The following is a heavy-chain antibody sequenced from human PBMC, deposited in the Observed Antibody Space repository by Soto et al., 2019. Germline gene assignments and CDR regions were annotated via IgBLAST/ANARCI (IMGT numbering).Heavy chain of an antibody. Sequence: SVNVSCKASGGTFSSYAISWVRQAPGQGLEWMGGIIPIFGTANYADSVKGRFTISRDNSKNTLYLQMNSLRAEDTAVYYCAKVRTHYYDSSGPGQVIDYWGQGTLVTVSS. CDR2: IIPIFGTA. D-gene: IGHD3-22*01. V-gene: IGHV1-69*05. J-gene: IGHJ4*02. CDR1: GGTFSSYA. CDR3: AKVRTHYYDSSGPGQVIDY.